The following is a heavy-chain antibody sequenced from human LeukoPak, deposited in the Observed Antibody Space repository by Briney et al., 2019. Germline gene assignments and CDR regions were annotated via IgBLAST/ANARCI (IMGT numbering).Heavy chain of an antibody. CDR3: ESAYGVNFGMDV. CDR1: RFTFRRFA. J-gene: IGHJ6*02. D-gene: IGHD3-3*01. V-gene: IGHV3-30*04. Sequence: GGSLRLSCVASRFTFRRFAMHWVRQAPGKGLEWVATLSDDGSNPHYADSVKGRFTISRDNSKNTLFLEVSSLRGEDTAVYYCESAYGVNFGMDVWGQGTTVTVSS. CDR2: LSDDGSNP.